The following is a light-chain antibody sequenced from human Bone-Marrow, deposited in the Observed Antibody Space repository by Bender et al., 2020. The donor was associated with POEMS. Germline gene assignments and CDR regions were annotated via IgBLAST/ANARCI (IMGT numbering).Light chain of an antibody. J-gene: IGLJ2*01. Sequence: QSVVTQPPSLSEAPRQRVTISCSGSSSNIGNHGVNWYQQLPGEAPKLLIYYDDLLTPGVPDRFSGSKSGNTASLTISGLQAEDEADYYCSSYTTSNTPHFLFGGGTKLTVL. CDR1: SSNIGNHG. CDR3: SSYTTSNTPHFL. CDR2: YDD. V-gene: IGLV1-36*01.